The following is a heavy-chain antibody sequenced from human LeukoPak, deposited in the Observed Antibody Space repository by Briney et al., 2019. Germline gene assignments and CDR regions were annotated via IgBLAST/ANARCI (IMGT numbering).Heavy chain of an antibody. CDR2: ISGGGGST. CDR3: AKDVVPAATDYFDY. J-gene: IGHJ4*02. Sequence: PGGSLRLSCGASGFNFSNYAMSWVRQAPGKGLEWVSAISGGGGSTYYADSVKGRYTISRDNSKDTLFLQMNSLRAEDTALYYCAKDVVPAATDYFDYWGQGNLVTVSS. V-gene: IGHV3-23*01. D-gene: IGHD2-2*01. CDR1: GFNFSNYA.